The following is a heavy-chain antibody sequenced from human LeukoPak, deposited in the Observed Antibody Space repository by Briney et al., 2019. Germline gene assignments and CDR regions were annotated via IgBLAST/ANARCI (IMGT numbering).Heavy chain of an antibody. J-gene: IGHJ4*02. CDR1: GFTFSSYS. V-gene: IGHV3-21*06. CDR3: LRGDRRDY. Sequence: GGSLRLSCAASGFTFSSYSMNWVRQAPGKGLEWVSSISSSSSYIYYADSVKGRFIISRDNAKDSLYLQMNSPRVEDTAVYYCLRGDRRDYWGQGTLVTVSS. CDR2: ISSSSSYI.